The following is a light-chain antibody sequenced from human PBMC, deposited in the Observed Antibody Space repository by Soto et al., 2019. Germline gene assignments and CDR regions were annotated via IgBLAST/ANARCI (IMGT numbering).Light chain of an antibody. CDR3: SSFTSSSTLVV. V-gene: IGLV2-14*01. CDR1: SSDVGGYNY. J-gene: IGLJ3*02. CDR2: EVN. Sequence: QSALTQPASVSGSPGQSITISCTGTSSDVGGYNYVSWYQQHPGKAPKLILYEVNNRPSGVSNPFSGSKSGNTASLTISGLQAEDEADYYCSSFTSSSTLVVFGGGTKVTVL.